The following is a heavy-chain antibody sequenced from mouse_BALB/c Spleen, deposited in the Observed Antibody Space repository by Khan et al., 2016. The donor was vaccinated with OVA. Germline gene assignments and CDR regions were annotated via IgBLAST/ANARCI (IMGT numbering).Heavy chain of an antibody. CDR3: ARSWDGYYPPDPMDY. Sequence: QVQLQQSGAELARPGASVKMSCRASGYTFSTYTMHWVKQRPGQGLEWIGYIIPSSNYTNYSQKFKDKATLSADKSSSTAYMQLTSLPSDDSAVYYCARSWDGYYPPDPMDYWGQGTSVTVSS. V-gene: IGHV1-4*01. CDR1: GYTFSTYT. CDR2: IIPSSNYT. J-gene: IGHJ4*01. D-gene: IGHD2-3*01.